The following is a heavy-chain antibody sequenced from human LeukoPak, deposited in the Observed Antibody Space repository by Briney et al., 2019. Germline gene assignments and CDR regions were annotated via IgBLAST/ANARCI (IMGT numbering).Heavy chain of an antibody. J-gene: IGHJ6*02. Sequence: PGGSLRLSCAASGFTVISNYMTWVRQAPGKGLEWVSVISSGGSTYYADSVRGRFTISRDNSKNTLYLQMNSLRAEDTAVYYCARASPADYYGMGVWGQGTTVTVSS. V-gene: IGHV3-66*01. CDR3: ARASPADYYGMGV. D-gene: IGHD6-6*01. CDR1: GFTVISNY. CDR2: ISSGGST.